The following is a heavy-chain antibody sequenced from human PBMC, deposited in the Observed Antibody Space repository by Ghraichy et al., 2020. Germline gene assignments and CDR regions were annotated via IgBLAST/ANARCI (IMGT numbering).Heavy chain of an antibody. D-gene: IGHD2-15*01. V-gene: IGHV4-34*01. CDR2: INHSGST. J-gene: IGHJ4*02. CDR1: GGSFSGYY. Sequence: SETLSLTCAVYGGSFSGYYWSWIRQPPGKGLEWIGEINHSGSTNYHPSLKSRVTISVDTSKNQFSLKLGSVTAADTAVYYCARGSPDIVVVVAATASVAPFDYWGQGTLVTVSS. CDR3: ARGSPDIVVVVAATASVAPFDY.